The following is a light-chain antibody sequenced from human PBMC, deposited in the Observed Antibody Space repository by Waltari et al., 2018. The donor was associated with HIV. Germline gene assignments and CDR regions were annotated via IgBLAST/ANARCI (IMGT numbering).Light chain of an antibody. J-gene: IGLJ2*01. V-gene: IGLV2-14*03. Sequence: QSALTQPASVSGSLGQSITLSCTGPSSDVGGHNSVSWYQQHPGKAPKLLISDVSNRPAGVSNRFSGSKSGNTASLTISGLQAEDEADYYCSSYTANSRIFGGGTRLTVL. CDR1: SSDVGGHNS. CDR2: DVS. CDR3: SSYTANSRI.